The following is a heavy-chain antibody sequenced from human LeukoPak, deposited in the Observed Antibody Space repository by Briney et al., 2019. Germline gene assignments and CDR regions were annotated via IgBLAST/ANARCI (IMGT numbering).Heavy chain of an antibody. CDR2: ISSSSSYI. CDR1: GFTFSSYR. Sequence: GGSLRLSCAASGFTFSSYRMNWVRQAPGKGLEWVSSISSSSSYIYYADSVKGRFTISRDNAKNSLYLQMNSLRAEDTAVYYCARDGGISGYDFWSGYYRYYFDYWGQGTLVTVSS. D-gene: IGHD3-3*01. V-gene: IGHV3-21*01. J-gene: IGHJ4*02. CDR3: ARDGGISGYDFWSGYYRYYFDY.